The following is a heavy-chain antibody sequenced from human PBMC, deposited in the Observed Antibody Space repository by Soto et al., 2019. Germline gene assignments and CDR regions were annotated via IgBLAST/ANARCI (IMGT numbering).Heavy chain of an antibody. Sequence: PGGSLRLSCAASGFTFSSYAMSWVRQAPGKGRECVSAISGSGGSTYYADSVKGRFTISRDNSKNTLYLQMNSLRAEDTAVYYCAKDLTPGITIFGVIITYGMDVWAKGPRSPSP. CDR2: ISGSGGST. CDR3: AKDLTPGITIFGVIITYGMDV. J-gene: IGHJ6*02. D-gene: IGHD3-3*01. CDR1: GFTFSSYA. V-gene: IGHV3-23*01.